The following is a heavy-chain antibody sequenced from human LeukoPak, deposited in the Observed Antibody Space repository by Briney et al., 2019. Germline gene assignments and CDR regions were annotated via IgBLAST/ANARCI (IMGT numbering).Heavy chain of an antibody. J-gene: IGHJ4*02. CDR1: GFTFSSYD. V-gene: IGHV3-23*01. CDR3: AKDGHVLVFDY. Sequence: AGTLSLSCAASGFTFSSYDLSCLRQAPGEELEGCSASIGSGGSTYYAASVKGRFTISRDKSKNSLYLKMNSLRAADTAVYYCAKDGHVLVFDYWGQGTLVTVSS. D-gene: IGHD6-6*01. CDR2: SIGSGGST.